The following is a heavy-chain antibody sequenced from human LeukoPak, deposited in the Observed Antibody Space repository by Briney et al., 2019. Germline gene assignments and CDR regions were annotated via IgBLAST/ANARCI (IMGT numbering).Heavy chain of an antibody. V-gene: IGHV1-18*01. Sequence: ASVKVSCKASGYTFTSYGISWVRQAPGQGLEWMGWISAYNGNTNYAQKLQGRVTMTTDTSTSTAYMELRSLRSDDTAVYYCARDTLEYSSSWYFDYWGQGTLVTVSS. J-gene: IGHJ4*02. CDR3: ARDTLEYSSSWYFDY. CDR1: GYTFTSYG. CDR2: ISAYNGNT. D-gene: IGHD6-13*01.